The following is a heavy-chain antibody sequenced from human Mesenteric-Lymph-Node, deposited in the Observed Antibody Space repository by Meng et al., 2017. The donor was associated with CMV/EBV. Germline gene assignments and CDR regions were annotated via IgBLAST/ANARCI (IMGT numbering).Heavy chain of an antibody. Sequence: LSCAVYGGSCSDYYWSRIRQPPGKGLEWIGEINHSGSTNYNPPLKSRVTISVDTSKNQFSLKLSSVTAADTAVYYCARGHYDILSLDYWGQGTLVTVSS. V-gene: IGHV4-34*01. D-gene: IGHD3-9*01. CDR2: INHSGST. CDR1: GGSCSDYY. J-gene: IGHJ4*02. CDR3: ARGHYDILSLDY.